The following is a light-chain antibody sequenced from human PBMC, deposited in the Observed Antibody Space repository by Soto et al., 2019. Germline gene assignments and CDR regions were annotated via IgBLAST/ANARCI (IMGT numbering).Light chain of an antibody. CDR1: SSDVGGYNY. CDR3: SSYTITGAVV. V-gene: IGLV2-14*03. CDR2: DVS. J-gene: IGLJ2*01. Sequence: QSALTQPASVSGSPGQSITISCTGTSSDVGGYNYVSWYQQHPGKAPKLMIYDVSNRPSGVSNRFSGSKSGNTASLTISGLQADDEADYYCSSYTITGAVVFGGGTKVTVL.